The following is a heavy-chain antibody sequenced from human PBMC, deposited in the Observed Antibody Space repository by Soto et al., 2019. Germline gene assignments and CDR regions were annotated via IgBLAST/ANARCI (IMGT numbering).Heavy chain of an antibody. CDR2: IFPGDSDA. V-gene: IGHV5-51*03. CDR1: GYTYINHW. CDR3: ARGGTVTDYYYMDV. D-gene: IGHD4-17*01. J-gene: IGHJ6*03. Sequence: QLVQSGAEVKRAGESLKISCKGSGYTYINHWIAWVRQMPGKGLGWMGVIFPGDSDARYSPSFRGQVTISVDRAKSTAYLQLSSLKAADTGIYYCARGGTVTDYYYMDVWGNGTTVTVSS.